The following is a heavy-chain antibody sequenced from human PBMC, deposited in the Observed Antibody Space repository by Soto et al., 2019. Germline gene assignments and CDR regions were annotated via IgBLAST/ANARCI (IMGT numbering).Heavy chain of an antibody. D-gene: IGHD2-8*02. CDR1: GFTFGSYA. CDR2: ISGGGSGT. V-gene: IGHV3-23*01. Sequence: EMQLSESGGGLVQPGGSLRLSCAASGFTFGSYAMSWVRQAPGKGLEWVSAISGGGSGTYYADSVKGRFTISRDNSKNTLFLQINSLRVEDQAIYYCEKDPKSTVRFNWFDPWGQGTLVTVSS. J-gene: IGHJ5*02. CDR3: EKDPKSTVRFNWFDP.